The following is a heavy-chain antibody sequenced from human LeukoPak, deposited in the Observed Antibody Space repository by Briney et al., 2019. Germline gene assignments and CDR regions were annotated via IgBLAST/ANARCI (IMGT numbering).Heavy chain of an antibody. Sequence: PGGSLRLSCAASGFTFSDYWMYWVRHVPGKGLVWVSRINTDGSTTSYADSVKGRFAISRDNAKNTLYLQMNSLRAVDTAVYYCASQTSGYSGYSSHYWGQGTLVTVSS. CDR1: GFTFSDYW. CDR2: INTDGSTT. D-gene: IGHD5-12*01. CDR3: ASQTSGYSGYSSHY. J-gene: IGHJ4*02. V-gene: IGHV3-74*01.